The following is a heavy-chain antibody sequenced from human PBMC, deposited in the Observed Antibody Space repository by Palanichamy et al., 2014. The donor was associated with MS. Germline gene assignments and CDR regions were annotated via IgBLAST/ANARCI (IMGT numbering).Heavy chain of an antibody. CDR2: IYYSGST. Sequence: VQLQESGPGLVKPSETLSLTCTVSGDSISSYYWSWIRQPPGKGLEWIGYIYYSGSTNYNPSLKSRVTISVDTSQSQFSLKVSSVTAADTAVYYCARESLKTRDAFDIWGQGTMVTVSS. CDR3: ARESLKTRDAFDI. CDR1: GDSISSYY. D-gene: IGHD2-2*01. V-gene: IGHV4-59*01. J-gene: IGHJ3*02.